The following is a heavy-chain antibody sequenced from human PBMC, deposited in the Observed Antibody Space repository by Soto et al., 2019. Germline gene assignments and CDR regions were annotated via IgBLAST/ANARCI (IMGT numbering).Heavy chain of an antibody. Sequence: EVQLVESGGGLVQTGGSLRLSCAASGFNFGNNWMHWVRHAPGKGLEWVSRMNSDGRTTNFADSVKGRFTVSRDNAKNTLYLQMNSLRAEDTAVYYCATAEVDYWGPGTLVTVSS. CDR1: GFNFGNNW. CDR3: ATAEVDY. CDR2: MNSDGRTT. J-gene: IGHJ4*02. V-gene: IGHV3-74*01.